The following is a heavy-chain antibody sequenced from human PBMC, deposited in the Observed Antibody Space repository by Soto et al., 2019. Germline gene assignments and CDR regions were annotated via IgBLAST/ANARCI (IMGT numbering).Heavy chain of an antibody. V-gene: IGHV3-7*05. CDR2: INRDGSKK. D-gene: IGHD6-13*01. CDR3: ARDVSPGSSSLYLDAFEI. J-gene: IGHJ3*02. Sequence: EVQLEESGGDLVQPGGSLRLSCAASGFTLSAYWMTWVRQAPGKGLELVANINRDGSKKSYLDSVRGRFTISRDNVGNSLYLQMDSLRAEDTALYYCARDVSPGSSSLYLDAFEIWGQGTMVTVSS. CDR1: GFTLSAYW.